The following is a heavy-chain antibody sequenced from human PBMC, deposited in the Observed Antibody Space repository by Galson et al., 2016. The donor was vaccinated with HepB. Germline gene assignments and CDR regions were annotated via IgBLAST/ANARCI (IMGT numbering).Heavy chain of an antibody. CDR2: IRSSSSTI. V-gene: IGHV3-48*02. D-gene: IGHD3-3*01. CDR1: GFTFSSYS. Sequence: LRLSCAASGFTFSSYSMNWVRQAPGKGLEWVSYIRSSSSTIYYADSVKGRFTISRDNAKNSLYLQMNSLRDEDTAVYYCARDRVSGDFWSGYYTGIGMDVWGQGILVTVSS. J-gene: IGHJ4*02. CDR3: ARDRVSGDFWSGYYTGIGMDV.